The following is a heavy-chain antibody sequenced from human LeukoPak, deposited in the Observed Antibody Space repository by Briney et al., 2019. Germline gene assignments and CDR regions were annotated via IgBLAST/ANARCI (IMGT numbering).Heavy chain of an antibody. CDR1: GYTFDDYF. V-gene: IGHV1-2*06. D-gene: IGHD1-26*01. J-gene: IGHJ4*02. CDR3: ARDVSSTPHWEFDY. CDR2: INANSGAT. Sequence: ASVKVSCKTSGYTFDDYFIHWVRQAPGQGLEYMGRINANSGATEYQQKFQGRVSMTRDMSISTAYVEVNWLISDDTAIYYCARDVSSTPHWEFDYWGQGTTVTVSS.